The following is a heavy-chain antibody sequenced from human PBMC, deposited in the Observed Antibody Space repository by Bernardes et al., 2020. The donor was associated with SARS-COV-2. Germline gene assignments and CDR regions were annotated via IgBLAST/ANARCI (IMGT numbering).Heavy chain of an antibody. V-gene: IGHV4-59*01. CDR3: ARVYDFWSGYSNYYGMDV. Sequence: SETLSLTCTVSGGSISSYYWSWIRQPPGKGLEWIGYIYYSGSTNYNPSLKSRVTISVDTSKHQFSLKLSSVTAADKAVYYCARVYDFWSGYSNYYGMDVWGQGTTVTVSS. CDR2: IYYSGST. J-gene: IGHJ6*02. D-gene: IGHD3-3*01. CDR1: GGSISSYY.